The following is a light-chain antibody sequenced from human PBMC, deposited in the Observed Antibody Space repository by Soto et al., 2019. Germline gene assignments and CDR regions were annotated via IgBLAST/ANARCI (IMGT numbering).Light chain of an antibody. Sequence: DIQMPPSPSTLPASVVYSVTITCRSSQSISNWLAWYQQKPGTAPKVLIYHASNLQSGVPSRFSGSGSGTEFTLTISSLQPDDFSTYYCQQYNSYSFGQGTKVDIK. CDR3: QQYNSYS. J-gene: IGKJ1*01. CDR1: QSISNW. V-gene: IGKV1-5*01. CDR2: HAS.